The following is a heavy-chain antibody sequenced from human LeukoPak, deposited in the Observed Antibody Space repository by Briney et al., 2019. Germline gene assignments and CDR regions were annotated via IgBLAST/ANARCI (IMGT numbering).Heavy chain of an antibody. D-gene: IGHD1-26*01. CDR1: GGSLSGYY. J-gene: IGHJ4*02. CDR2: INHSGST. Sequence: SETLSLTCALYGGSLSGYYWSCIPHPPEKGLEWIGEINHSGSTSHNPPLKSRVAIPVETSKHQFSLKLNSVTAAHTAVYYGARYGGRDSGSYSEDYWGQGTLVTVSS. V-gene: IGHV4-34*01. CDR3: ARYGGRDSGSYSEDY.